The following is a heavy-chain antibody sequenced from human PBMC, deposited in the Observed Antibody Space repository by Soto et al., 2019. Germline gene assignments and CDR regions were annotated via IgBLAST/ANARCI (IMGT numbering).Heavy chain of an antibody. D-gene: IGHD4-17*01. CDR3: ARALPPSYCDPSTYFSY. J-gene: IGHJ4*02. CDR1: GYTFTSYG. CDR2: ISAYNGNT. Sequence: QVQLVQSGAEVKKPGASVKVSCKASGYTFTSYGISWVRQAPGQGLEWMGWISAYNGNTNYAQKLQGRVTMTTDTSTSTAYMELSSLRSDDTAVYYCARALPPSYCDPSTYFSYWGQGTLVTVSS. V-gene: IGHV1-18*01.